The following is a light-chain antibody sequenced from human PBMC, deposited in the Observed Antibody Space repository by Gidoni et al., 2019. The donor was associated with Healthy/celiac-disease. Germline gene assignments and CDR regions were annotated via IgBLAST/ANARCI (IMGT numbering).Light chain of an antibody. V-gene: IGKV3-15*01. CDR2: GAS. CDR3: QQYNNWLRT. Sequence: EIVMTQSPATLSVSPGERATLSCRASQSVSSNLAWYQQKPGQAPRLRIYGASTRATGIPARFSGSGSGTEFTLTISSLQSEDFAVYYCQQYNNWLRTFGGGTKVEIK. J-gene: IGKJ4*01. CDR1: QSVSSN.